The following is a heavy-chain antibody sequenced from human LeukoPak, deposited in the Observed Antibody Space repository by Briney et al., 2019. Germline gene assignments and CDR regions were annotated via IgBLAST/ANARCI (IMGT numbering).Heavy chain of an antibody. CDR3: ARSGIYSNYPSDY. CDR2: IIPIFGTA. J-gene: IGHJ4*02. D-gene: IGHD4-11*01. Sequence: SVKVSCKASGGTFSSYAISWVRQAPGQGLEWMGGIIPIFGTANYAQKFQGRVTITTDESTSTAYMELSSLRSEDTAVYYCARSGIYSNYPSDYWGQGTLVIVSS. CDR1: GGTFSSYA. V-gene: IGHV1-69*05.